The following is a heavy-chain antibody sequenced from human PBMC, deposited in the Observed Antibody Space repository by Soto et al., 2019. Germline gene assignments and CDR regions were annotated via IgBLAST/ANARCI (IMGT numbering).Heavy chain of an antibody. CDR2: ISWDGGST. V-gene: IGHV3-43*01. CDR1: GFTFDDYT. CDR3: AASYYDSSGYYSEFDY. Sequence: EVQLVESGGVVVQPGGSLRLSCAASGFTFDDYTMHWVRQAPGKGLEWVSLISWDGGSTYYADSVKGRFTISGDNSKNSLYLQMNSLRTEDTALYYCAASYYDSSGYYSEFDYWGQGTLVTVSS. J-gene: IGHJ4*02. D-gene: IGHD3-22*01.